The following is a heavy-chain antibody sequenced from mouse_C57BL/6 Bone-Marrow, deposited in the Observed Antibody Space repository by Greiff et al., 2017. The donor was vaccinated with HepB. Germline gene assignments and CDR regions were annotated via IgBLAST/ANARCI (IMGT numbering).Heavy chain of an antibody. V-gene: IGHV3-6*01. Sequence: EVKLQESGPGLVKPSQSLSLTCSVTGYSITSGYYWNWIRQFPGNKLEWMGYISYDGSNNYNPSLKNRISITRDTSKNQFFLKLNSVTTEDTATYYCAREGEYLTYWGQGTSVTVSS. D-gene: IGHD5-2*01. J-gene: IGHJ4*01. CDR3: AREGEYLTY. CDR1: GYSITSGYY. CDR2: ISYDGSN.